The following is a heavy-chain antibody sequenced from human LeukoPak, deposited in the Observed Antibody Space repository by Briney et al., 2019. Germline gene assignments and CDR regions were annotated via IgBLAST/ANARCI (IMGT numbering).Heavy chain of an antibody. V-gene: IGHV3-53*01. J-gene: IGHJ4*02. CDR2: IYSGGST. D-gene: IGHD3-10*01. CDR3: ARVAYYYGSGSSHNFFDY. CDR1: GFPVSSNY. Sequence: PGGSLRLSCAASGFPVSSNYMSWVRQAPGKGLEWVSVIYSGGSTYYADSVKGRFTISRDNSKNTLYLQMNSLRAEDTAVYYCARVAYYYGSGSSHNFFDYWGQGTLVTVSS.